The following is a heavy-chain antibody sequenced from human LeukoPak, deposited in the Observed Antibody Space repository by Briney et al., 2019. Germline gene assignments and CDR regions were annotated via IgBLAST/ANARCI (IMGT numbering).Heavy chain of an antibody. CDR1: GFTVSSNY. CDR2: IYSGGST. V-gene: IGHV3-53*01. Sequence: PGGSLRLSCAASGFTVSSNYMSWVRQAPGKGLEWVSVIYSGGSTYYADSVKGRFTISRDNSKNTLYLQMNSLRAEDTAVYYCARDENGDYVFDYWGQGTLVTVSS. CDR3: ARDENGDYVFDY. D-gene: IGHD4-17*01. J-gene: IGHJ4*02.